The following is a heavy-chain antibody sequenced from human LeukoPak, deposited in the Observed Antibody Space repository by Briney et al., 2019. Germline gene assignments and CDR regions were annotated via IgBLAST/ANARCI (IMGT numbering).Heavy chain of an antibody. J-gene: IGHJ6*02. CDR2: INSDGSST. Sequence: GGSLRLSCAASGFTFSSYWMHWVRQAPGKGLVWVSRINSDGSSTSYADSVKGRFTISRDNAKNTLYLQMNSLRVEDTAVYYCARGRIFLYGMDVWGQGTTVTVSS. CDR1: GFTFSSYW. CDR3: ARGRIFLYGMDV. V-gene: IGHV3-74*01. D-gene: IGHD2-15*01.